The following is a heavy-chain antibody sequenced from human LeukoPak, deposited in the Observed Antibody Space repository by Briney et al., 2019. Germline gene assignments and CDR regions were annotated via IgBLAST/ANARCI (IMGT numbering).Heavy chain of an antibody. D-gene: IGHD6-6*01. CDR2: MYHSGNT. CDR1: GYSISSGYY. Sequence: SETLSLTCAVSGYSISSGYYWGWIRQPPGNGLEWIGSMYHSGNTFYNPSLKSRVTLSVDTSKNQFSLKLSSVAAADTAIYYCARIYGSSSGFDYWGQGTLVTVSS. V-gene: IGHV4-38-2*01. CDR3: ARIYGSSSGFDY. J-gene: IGHJ4*02.